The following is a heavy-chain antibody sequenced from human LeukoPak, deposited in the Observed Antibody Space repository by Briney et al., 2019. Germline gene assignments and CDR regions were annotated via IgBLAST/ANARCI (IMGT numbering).Heavy chain of an antibody. CDR1: GFIFSGYS. J-gene: IGHJ4*02. CDR3: SRVGCSGGSCYYFDY. V-gene: IGHV3-48*02. Sequence: GGSLRLSCAASGFIFSGYSMNWVRQAPGKGLEWVSWISGGSGSIYYADSVKGRFTISRDNAKKSLYLQMNSLTDEDTAVYYCSRVGCSGGSCYYFDYWGQGTLVTVSS. D-gene: IGHD2-15*01. CDR2: ISGGSGSI.